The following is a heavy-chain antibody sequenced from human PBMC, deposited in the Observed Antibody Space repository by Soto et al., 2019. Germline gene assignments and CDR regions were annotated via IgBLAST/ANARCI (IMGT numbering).Heavy chain of an antibody. CDR3: ARAGATPYYYYGMDV. Sequence: QVQLVQSGDEVKKPGSSVKFSCKASGGTFSSYAISWVRQAPGQGLEWMGGIIPIFGTANYAQKFQGRVTITADESTSTAYMERSSLRSEDTAVYYCARAGATPYYYYGMDVWGQGTTVTVSS. D-gene: IGHD1-26*01. V-gene: IGHV1-69*12. CDR2: IIPIFGTA. J-gene: IGHJ6*02. CDR1: GGTFSSYA.